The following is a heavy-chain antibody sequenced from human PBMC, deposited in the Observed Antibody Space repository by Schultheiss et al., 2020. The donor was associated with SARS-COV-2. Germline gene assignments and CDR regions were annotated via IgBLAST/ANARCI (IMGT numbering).Heavy chain of an antibody. D-gene: IGHD6-6*01. V-gene: IGHV1-8*01. CDR2: MNPNSGNT. J-gene: IGHJ4*02. Sequence: ASVKVSCKASGYTFTSYDINWVRQATGQGLEWLGWMNPNSGNTGYAQKFQGRVTMTRDTSISTAYMELSRLRSDDTAVYYCARDFPGIAARGYWGQGTLVTVSS. CDR3: ARDFPGIAARGY. CDR1: GYTFTSYD.